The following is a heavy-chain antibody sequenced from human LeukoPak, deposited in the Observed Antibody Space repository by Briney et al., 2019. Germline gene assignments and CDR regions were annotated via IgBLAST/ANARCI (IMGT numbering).Heavy chain of an antibody. Sequence: ASVEVSCKASGYTFTRYGVSWVRQAPGQGLEWMGWISAYNGATKSAQKLQGRVTMTTDTSTSTAYMELRSLRSDDTAVYFCARDYSGSHGDYWGQGTLVTVSS. V-gene: IGHV1-18*01. D-gene: IGHD1-26*01. J-gene: IGHJ4*02. CDR1: GYTFTRYG. CDR2: ISAYNGAT. CDR3: ARDYSGSHGDY.